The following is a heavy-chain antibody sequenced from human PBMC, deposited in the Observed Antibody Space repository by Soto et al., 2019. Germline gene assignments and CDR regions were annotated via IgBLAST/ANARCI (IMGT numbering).Heavy chain of an antibody. Sequence: QITLKESGPSLVKPTQTLTLTCTFSGFSLTTTGVGVVWIRQPPGKALEWLALIYWDDDKHYSPSLRSRLTVTKDTPNNPVVLNLTNVDPADTGTYSCAHVGGLEQWLYRLDHWGQGTLVTVSS. CDR3: AHVGGLEQWLYRLDH. V-gene: IGHV2-5*02. J-gene: IGHJ4*02. D-gene: IGHD6-19*01. CDR2: IYWDDDK. CDR1: GFSLTTTGVG.